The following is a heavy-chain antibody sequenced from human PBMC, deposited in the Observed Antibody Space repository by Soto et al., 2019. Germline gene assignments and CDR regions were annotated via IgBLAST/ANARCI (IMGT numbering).Heavy chain of an antibody. Sequence: ASMKVSCKTSVYTFTSSSISWLRQAPLQGLEWMVWISADNGNTNYPPKLQGRVTLTRDTLTSTAYMELRTLRSDDTAVYYCARSYHKSGCSLGFDNWA. CDR3: ARSYHKSGCSLGFDN. V-gene: IGHV1-18*04. CDR2: ISADNGNT. D-gene: IGHD3-22*01. CDR1: VYTFTSSS. J-gene: IGHJ3*02.